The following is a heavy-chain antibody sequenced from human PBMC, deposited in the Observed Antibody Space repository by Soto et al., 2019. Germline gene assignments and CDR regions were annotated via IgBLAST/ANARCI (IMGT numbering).Heavy chain of an antibody. J-gene: IGHJ4*02. Sequence: PGGSLRLSCTTSGFTFGDYSVIWVRQAPGKGLEWVSFIRSKAFGGTTEYAASVKGRFTLSRDDFTSIAYLQMNSLKTEDTGFYYCTTVNRKWDLHDSGYLGQGTLVTVSS. V-gene: IGHV3-49*04. CDR2: IRSKAFGGTT. CDR1: GFTFGDYS. D-gene: IGHD1-26*01. CDR3: TTVNRKWDLHDSGY.